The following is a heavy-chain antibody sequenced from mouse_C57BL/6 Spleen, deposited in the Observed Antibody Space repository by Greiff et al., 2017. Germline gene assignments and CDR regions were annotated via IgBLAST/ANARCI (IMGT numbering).Heavy chain of an antibody. D-gene: IGHD1-1*01. Sequence: VQLQQPGAELVKPGASVKLSCKASGYTFTSYWMHWVKQRPGQGLEWIGMIHPNSGSTNYNEKFKSKATLTVDKSSSTAYMQLSSLTSEDSAVYYCATIYYYGSEAYWGQGTLVTVSA. J-gene: IGHJ3*01. V-gene: IGHV1-64*01. CDR3: ATIYYYGSEAY. CDR2: IHPNSGST. CDR1: GYTFTSYW.